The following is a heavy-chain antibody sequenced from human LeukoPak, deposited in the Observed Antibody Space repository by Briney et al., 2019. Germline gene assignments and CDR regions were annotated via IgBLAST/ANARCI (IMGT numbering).Heavy chain of an antibody. J-gene: IGHJ3*02. D-gene: IGHD6-19*01. Sequence: SETLSLTCTVSGGSISSYYWSWIRQPPGKGLEWIGYIYYSGSTNYNPSLKSRVTISVDTSKNQFSLKLSSVTAADTAVYYCARAVAGDDAFDIWGQGTMVTVSS. CDR1: GGSISSYY. V-gene: IGHV4-59*12. CDR3: ARAVAGDDAFDI. CDR2: IYYSGST.